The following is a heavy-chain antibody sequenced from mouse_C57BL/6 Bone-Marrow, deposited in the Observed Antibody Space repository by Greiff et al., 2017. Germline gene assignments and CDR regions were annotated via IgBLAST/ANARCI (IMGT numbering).Heavy chain of an antibody. CDR2: INYDGSST. J-gene: IGHJ1*03. V-gene: IGHV5-16*01. D-gene: IGHD1-1*01. CDR3: ARDGRYGSSYGWYFDV. Sequence: EVKLVESEGGLVQPGSSMKLSCTASGFTFSDYYMAWVRQVPEKGLEWVANINYDGSSTYYLDSLKSRFIISRDNAKNILYLQMSSLKSEDTATYYCARDGRYGSSYGWYFDVWGTGTTVTVSS. CDR1: GFTFSDYY.